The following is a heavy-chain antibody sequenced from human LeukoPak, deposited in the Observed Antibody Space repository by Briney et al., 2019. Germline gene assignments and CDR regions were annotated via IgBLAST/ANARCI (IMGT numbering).Heavy chain of an antibody. Sequence: GGSLRLSCAASGFTFSNYWMTWVRQAPGKGLEWVANVKQDGSERYYVDSVRGRFTISRDNAKNSVYLQVNSLRVEDTAMYYCVRDTGGSGSYPDYWGQGVLVTVSS. CDR2: VKQDGSER. J-gene: IGHJ4*02. CDR1: GFTFSNYW. V-gene: IGHV3-7*01. CDR3: VRDTGGSGSYPDY. D-gene: IGHD1-26*01.